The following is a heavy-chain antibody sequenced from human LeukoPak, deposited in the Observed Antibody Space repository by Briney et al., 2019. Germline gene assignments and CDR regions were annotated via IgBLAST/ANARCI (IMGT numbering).Heavy chain of an antibody. CDR1: GYTFTGYY. D-gene: IGHD5-12*01. CDR3: ARETRLWWLRSGYYYYMDV. V-gene: IGHV1-2*02. CDR2: INPNSGGT. J-gene: IGHJ6*03. Sequence: ASVKVSCKAPGYTFTGYYMHWVRQAPGQGLEWMGWINPNSGGTNYAQKFQGRVTMTRDTSISTAYMELSRLRSDDTAVYYCARETRLWWLRSGYYYYMDVWGKGTTVTISS.